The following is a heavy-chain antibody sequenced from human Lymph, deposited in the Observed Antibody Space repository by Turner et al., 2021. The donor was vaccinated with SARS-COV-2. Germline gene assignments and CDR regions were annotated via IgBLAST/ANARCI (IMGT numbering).Heavy chain of an antibody. J-gene: IGHJ3*02. Sequence: EVQLVETGGGLIQPGGSLRISCAASGFNVSSNYMSWVRQAPGKGLEWVSVIYSGGSTFYADSVRGRFTISRDNSKNTLYLQMNSLRAEDTAVYYCARDNPHDAFDIWGQGTMVTVSS. CDR2: IYSGGST. CDR1: GFNVSSNY. CDR3: ARDNPHDAFDI. V-gene: IGHV3-53*02.